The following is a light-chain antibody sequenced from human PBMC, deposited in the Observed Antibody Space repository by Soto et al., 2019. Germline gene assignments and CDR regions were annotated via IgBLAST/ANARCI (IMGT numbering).Light chain of an antibody. CDR3: AAWDDSLNGPV. CDR2: YDE. CDR1: SSNIGNNA. V-gene: IGLV1-36*01. Sequence: QTVVTQPPSVSEAPRQRVTISCSGSSSNIGNNAVNWYQQLPGKAPKLLIYYDELLPSGVSDRFSGSKSGTSASLAISGLQSEDEADYYCAAWDDSLNGPVFGTGTKLTVL. J-gene: IGLJ1*01.